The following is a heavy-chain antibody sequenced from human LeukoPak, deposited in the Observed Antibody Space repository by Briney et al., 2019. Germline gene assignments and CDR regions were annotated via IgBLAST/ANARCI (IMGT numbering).Heavy chain of an antibody. Sequence: SQTLSLTCTVSGGSISSGSYYWSWIRQPAGKGLEWIGRIYSSGSTSYNPSHKRRVTISVDTSKNQFSLNLSSVTAADTAVYYCARTPIVGAFDFWGQGTLVTVSS. J-gene: IGHJ4*02. V-gene: IGHV4-61*02. CDR3: ARTPIVGAFDF. CDR1: GGSISSGSYY. CDR2: IYSSGST. D-gene: IGHD1-26*01.